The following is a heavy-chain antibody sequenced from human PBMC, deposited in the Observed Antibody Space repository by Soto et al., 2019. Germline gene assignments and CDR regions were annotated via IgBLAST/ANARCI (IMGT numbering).Heavy chain of an antibody. CDR2: IYPGDSDT. D-gene: IGHD5-12*01. V-gene: IGHV5-51*01. J-gene: IGHJ4*02. Sequence: PGESLKISCKGSGYSFSSYWIGWVRQMPGKGLEWMGIIYPGDSDTRYSPSFQGQVTISADKSISTAYLQWSSLKASGTAMYYCARYKVEMATRSFDYWGQGTLVTVSS. CDR3: ARYKVEMATRSFDY. CDR1: GYSFSSYW.